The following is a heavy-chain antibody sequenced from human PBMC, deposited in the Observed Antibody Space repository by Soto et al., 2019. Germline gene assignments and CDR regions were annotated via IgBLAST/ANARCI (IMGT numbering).Heavy chain of an antibody. D-gene: IGHD1-1*01. CDR1: GGAINSITYY. CDR2: ISYGGTT. Sequence: QLQLQESGPGLVRPSGTLSLTCSVSGGAINSITYYWGWIRQPPGKGLEWVGTISYGGTTYYNPSLKSRVSMSVDTSKNQFSLEVISLTAADTAVYYCARSLYKALNWFDPGGQGALVTVSS. CDR3: ARSLYKALNWFDP. V-gene: IGHV4-39*01. J-gene: IGHJ5*02.